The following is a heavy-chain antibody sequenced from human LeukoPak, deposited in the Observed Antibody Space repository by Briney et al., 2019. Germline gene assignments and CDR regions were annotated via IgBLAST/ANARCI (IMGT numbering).Heavy chain of an antibody. CDR2: IKQDGSEK. D-gene: IGHD2-15*01. CDR3: ARVFGCCSGGSCYYFDY. V-gene: IGHV3-7*01. Sequence: GGSLRLSCAASGFTFSSYWMSWVRQAPGKGLEWVANIKQDGSEKYYVDSVKGRFTISRDNAKNSLYLQMNSLRAEDTAVYYCARVFGCCSGGSCYYFDYWGQGTLVTVSS. J-gene: IGHJ4*02. CDR1: GFTFSSYW.